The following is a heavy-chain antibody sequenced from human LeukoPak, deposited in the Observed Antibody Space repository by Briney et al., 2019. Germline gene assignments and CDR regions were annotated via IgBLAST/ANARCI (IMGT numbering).Heavy chain of an antibody. J-gene: IGHJ4*02. CDR1: GFSVSTNY. Sequence: GGSLRLSCAASGFSVSTNYMNWVRHAPGTGLEWVSTFSTGGTTKTADSVKGRFTISQDNSKNALFLQMNSLRVEDTAVYFCARVRGGGQDGFDFWGQGTLATVSS. D-gene: IGHD3-10*01. CDR3: ARVRGGGQDGFDF. CDR2: FSTGGTT. V-gene: IGHV3-66*01.